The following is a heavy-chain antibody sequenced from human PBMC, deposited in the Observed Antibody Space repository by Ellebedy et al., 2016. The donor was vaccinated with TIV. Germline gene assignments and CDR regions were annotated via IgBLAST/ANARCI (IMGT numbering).Heavy chain of an antibody. Sequence: SETLSLTXSVSGASVSNTNDYWTWIRQPPGKQPEWIGNVFYTGSTNYSPSLKSRVSISLDTSNNQFSLKLSSVTAADTALYFCTRTSARGTWFHPWGQGTLVTVSS. CDR2: VFYTGST. D-gene: IGHD1-1*01. CDR3: TRTSARGTWFHP. J-gene: IGHJ5*02. CDR1: GASVSNTNDY. V-gene: IGHV4-61*01.